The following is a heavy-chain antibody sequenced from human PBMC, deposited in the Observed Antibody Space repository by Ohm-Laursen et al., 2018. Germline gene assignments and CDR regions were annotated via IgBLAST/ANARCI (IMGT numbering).Heavy chain of an antibody. CDR1: GITFSSYA. CDR2: IWYDGSNK. D-gene: IGHD3-10*01. J-gene: IGHJ6*02. V-gene: IGHV3-33*08. CDR3: ARGGYYGSYYGMDV. Sequence: SLRLSCAASGITFSSYAMHWVRQAPGKGLEWVAVIWYDGSNKYYADSVKGRFTISRDNSKNTLYLQMNSLRAEDTAVYYCARGGYYGSYYGMDVWGQGTTVTVSS.